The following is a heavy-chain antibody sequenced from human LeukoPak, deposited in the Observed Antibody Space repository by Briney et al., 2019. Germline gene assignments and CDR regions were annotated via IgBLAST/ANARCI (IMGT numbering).Heavy chain of an antibody. D-gene: IGHD2-2*01. V-gene: IGHV4-4*02. Sequence: SETLSLTCAVSGGSISSTNWWSWVRQPPGKGQEWIGEVDHSGSTKYNPALKSRVTISVDKSKNQFSLRLSSVTAADTAFYYCARVYKYCSSISCYRFDPWGQGTLVTVSS. CDR1: GGSISSTNW. CDR3: ARVYKYCSSISCYRFDP. J-gene: IGHJ5*02. CDR2: VDHSGST.